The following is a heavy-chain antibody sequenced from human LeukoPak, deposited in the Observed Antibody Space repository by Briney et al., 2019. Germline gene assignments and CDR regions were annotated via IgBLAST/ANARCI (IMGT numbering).Heavy chain of an antibody. J-gene: IGHJ6*02. Sequence: GGSLRLSCAASGFTFSSYAMSWVRQAPGKGLEWVSAISGSGGSTYYADSVKGRFTISRDNSKNTLYLQMNSLRAEDTAVYYCAKGGDGDYYYYGMDVWGQGTTVTVSS. CDR1: GFTFSSYA. V-gene: IGHV3-23*01. CDR3: AKGGDGDYYYYGMDV. CDR2: ISGSGGST. D-gene: IGHD3-10*01.